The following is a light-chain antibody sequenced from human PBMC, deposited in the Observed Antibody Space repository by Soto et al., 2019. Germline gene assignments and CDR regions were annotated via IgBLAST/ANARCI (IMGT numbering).Light chain of an antibody. CDR2: AAS. Sequence: EIVLTQSPGTLSLSPGERATLSCRASQSVSSSFLAWYQQKPGQAPRLLIYAASRRATGIPDRFSGSGSGTDFTLTISRLESEDFAVYYCQQYGSSVFNFGPGTKVDIK. CDR3: QQYGSSVFN. V-gene: IGKV3-20*01. J-gene: IGKJ3*01. CDR1: QSVSSSF.